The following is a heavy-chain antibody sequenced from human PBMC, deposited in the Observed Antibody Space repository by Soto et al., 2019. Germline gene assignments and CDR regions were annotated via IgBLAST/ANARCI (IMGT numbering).Heavy chain of an antibody. J-gene: IGHJ4*02. V-gene: IGHV3-15*07. CDR2: IKSKTDGGTT. CDR3: TTDLIQAVPGSSFDY. D-gene: IGHD6-19*01. Sequence: GGSLRLSCAASGFTFSNAWMNWVRQAPGKGLEWVGRIKSKTDGGTTDYAAPVKGRFTISRDDSKNTLYLQMNSLKTEDTAVYYCTTDLIQAVPGSSFDYWGQGTLGTVAS. CDR1: GFTFSNAW.